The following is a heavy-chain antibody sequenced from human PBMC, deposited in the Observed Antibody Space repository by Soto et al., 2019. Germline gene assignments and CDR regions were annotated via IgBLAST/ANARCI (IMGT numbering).Heavy chain of an antibody. CDR3: ARVDIVATIERGDFDY. Sequence: GASVKVSCKASGYTFTSYDINWVRQATGQGLEWMGWMNPNSGNTGYAQKFQGRVTMTRNTSISTAYMELSSLRSEDTAVYYCARVDIVATIERGDFDYWGQGTLVTVSS. J-gene: IGHJ4*02. V-gene: IGHV1-8*01. CDR1: GYTFTSYD. D-gene: IGHD5-12*01. CDR2: MNPNSGNT.